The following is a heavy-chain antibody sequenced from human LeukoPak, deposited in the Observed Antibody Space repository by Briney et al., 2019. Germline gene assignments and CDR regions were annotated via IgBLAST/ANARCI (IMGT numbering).Heavy chain of an antibody. CDR3: VTSYGSGSYYRGPYDY. CDR2: IYPGDSDT. Sequence: GESLKISCKGSGYSFTSYWIGWVRQMPGKGLEWMGIIYPGDSDTRYSPSFQGQVTISADKSISTAYLQWSSLKASDTAMYYCVTSYGSGSYYRGPYDYWGQGTLVTVSS. V-gene: IGHV5-51*01. J-gene: IGHJ4*02. CDR1: GYSFTSYW. D-gene: IGHD3-10*01.